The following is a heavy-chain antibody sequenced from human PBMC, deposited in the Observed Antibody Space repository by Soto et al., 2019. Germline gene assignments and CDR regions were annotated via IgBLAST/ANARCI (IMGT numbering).Heavy chain of an antibody. J-gene: IGHJ3*02. CDR3: ASAVYCSGGSCYTVYWGHGAFDI. D-gene: IGHD2-15*01. CDR1: GGTFSSYA. Sequence: QVQLVQSGAEVKKPGSSVKVSCKASGGTFSSYAISWVRQAPGQGLEWMGGIIPIFGTANYAQKFQGRVTITADDSTSTAYMELSSLRSEDTAVYYCASAVYCSGGSCYTVYWGHGAFDIWGQGTMVTVSS. V-gene: IGHV1-69*01. CDR2: IIPIFGTA.